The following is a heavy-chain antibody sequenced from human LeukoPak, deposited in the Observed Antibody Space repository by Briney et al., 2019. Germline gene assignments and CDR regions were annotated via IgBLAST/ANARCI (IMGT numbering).Heavy chain of an antibody. Sequence: PGRSLRLSCAASGFTFSTYGMHWVRQAPGKGLEWVAVIWYDGSNKYYADSVKGRFTISRDNSKNTLYLQMNSLRAEDTAVYYCARFAGYSSSWPLDYWGQGTLVTVSS. J-gene: IGHJ4*02. CDR2: IWYDGSNK. V-gene: IGHV3-33*01. CDR1: GFTFSTYG. CDR3: ARFAGYSSSWPLDY. D-gene: IGHD6-13*01.